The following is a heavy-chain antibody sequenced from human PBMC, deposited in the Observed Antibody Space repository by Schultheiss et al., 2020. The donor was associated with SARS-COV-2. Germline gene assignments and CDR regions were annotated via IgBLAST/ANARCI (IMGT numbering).Heavy chain of an antibody. Sequence: GGSLRLSCAASGFTFDDYGMSWVRQAPGKGLEWVSAISGSGGSTYYADSVKGRFTISRDNSKNTLYLQMNSLRAEDTAVYYCARGPIVVVPANYYYYMDVWGKGTTVTVTS. D-gene: IGHD2-2*01. CDR2: ISGSGGST. CDR3: ARGPIVVVPANYYYYMDV. J-gene: IGHJ6*03. CDR1: GFTFDDYG. V-gene: IGHV3-23*01.